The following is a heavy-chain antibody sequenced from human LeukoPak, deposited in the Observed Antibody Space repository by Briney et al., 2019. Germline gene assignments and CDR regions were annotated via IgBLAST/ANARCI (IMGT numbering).Heavy chain of an antibody. Sequence: GGSLRLSCVASGFTFNTYAIHWVRQAPGKGLEWVTFIWYDASNKYYAESVKGRFTISRDNSRNTVFLQMNSLRAEDTAIYYCATDISTHYFGSWGQGTLVTVSS. D-gene: IGHD3-9*01. V-gene: IGHV3-33*08. CDR2: IWYDASNK. CDR3: ATDISTHYFGS. CDR1: GFTFNTYA. J-gene: IGHJ4*02.